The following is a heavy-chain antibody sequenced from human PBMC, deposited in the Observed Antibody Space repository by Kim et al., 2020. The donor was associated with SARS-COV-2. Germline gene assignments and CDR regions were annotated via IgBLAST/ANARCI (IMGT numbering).Heavy chain of an antibody. V-gene: IGHV1-69*13. Sequence: SVKVSCKASGGTFSSYAISWVRQAPGQGLEWMGGIIPIFGTANYAQKFQGRVTITADESTSTAYMELSSLRSEDTAVYYCARLATPSTPNYDYVWGSYADYYYYGMDVWGQGTTVTVSS. CDR1: GGTFSSYA. J-gene: IGHJ6*02. CDR3: ARLATPSTPNYDYVWGSYADYYYYGMDV. D-gene: IGHD3-16*01. CDR2: IIPIFGTA.